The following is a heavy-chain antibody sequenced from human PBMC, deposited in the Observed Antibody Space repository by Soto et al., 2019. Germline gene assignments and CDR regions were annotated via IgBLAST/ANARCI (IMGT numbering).Heavy chain of an antibody. Sequence: ASVKVSCKVSGYTLTELSMHWVRQAPGKGLEWMGGFDPEDGETIYAQKFQGRVTMTEDTSTDTAYMELSSLRSEDTAVYYCAACHVDTAMATGHNWFDPWGQGTLVTVSS. D-gene: IGHD5-18*01. V-gene: IGHV1-24*01. CDR3: AACHVDTAMATGHNWFDP. J-gene: IGHJ5*02. CDR2: FDPEDGET. CDR1: GYTLTELS.